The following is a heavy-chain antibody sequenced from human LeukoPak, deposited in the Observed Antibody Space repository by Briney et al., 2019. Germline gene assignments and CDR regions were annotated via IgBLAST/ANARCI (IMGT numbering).Heavy chain of an antibody. D-gene: IGHD5-18*01. J-gene: IGHJ6*03. CDR2: ISAYNGNT. CDR3: ARESDGGYSYDYSYYYYMDV. Sequence: ASVKVSCKASGYTFTSYGISWVRQAPGQGLEWIGWISAYNGNTNYAQKLQGRVTMTTDTSTSTAYMELRSLRSDDTAVYYCARESDGGYSYDYSYYYYMDVWGKGTTVTVSS. V-gene: IGHV1-18*01. CDR1: GYTFTSYG.